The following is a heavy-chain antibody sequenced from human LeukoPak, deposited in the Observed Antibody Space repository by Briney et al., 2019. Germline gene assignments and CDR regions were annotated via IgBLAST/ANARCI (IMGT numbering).Heavy chain of an antibody. D-gene: IGHD5-18*01. CDR3: ARRGYNYGTLDC. Sequence: SGPTLVNPTQTLTLTCTFSGFSLSTSGVGVGWIRQPPGQALEWLALIYWDDDKRYSPSLKSRLTITKDTSKNQVVLTMTDMDPVDIATYYCARRGYNYGTLDCWGQGTLVTVSS. CDR2: IYWDDDK. J-gene: IGHJ4*02. V-gene: IGHV2-5*02. CDR1: GFSLSTSGVG.